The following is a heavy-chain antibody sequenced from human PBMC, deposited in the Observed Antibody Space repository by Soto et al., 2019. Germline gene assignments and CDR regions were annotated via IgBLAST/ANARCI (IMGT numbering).Heavy chain of an antibody. CDR1: GPSISYNCNY. V-gene: IGHV4-39*02. J-gene: IGHJ5*02. CDR2: IFYTVTT. D-gene: IGHD2-2*01. Sequence: PETLSPTCFVSGPSISYNCNYWGRTRQPPGKGMEWVGGIFYTVTTYYSPSLKDRVTISVNTSKNSFSLNLTSVTAADTDVYFCARLVVVAPVANAWGQGTLVTVSS. CDR3: ARLVVVAPVANA.